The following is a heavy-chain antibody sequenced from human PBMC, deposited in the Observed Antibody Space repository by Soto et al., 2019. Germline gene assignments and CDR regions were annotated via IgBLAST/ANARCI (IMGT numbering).Heavy chain of an antibody. CDR1: GYTFTSYA. J-gene: IGHJ3*02. CDR2: INAVIGNT. V-gene: IGHV1-3*01. D-gene: IGHD5-12*01. Sequence: ASVKVSCKASGYTFTSYAMHWVRQAPGQRLEWMGRINAVIGNTKYSQKFQGRVTITADKSTSTAYMELSSLRSEDTAVYYCARIFNSGYDSLAFDIWGQGTMVTVSS. CDR3: ARIFNSGYDSLAFDI.